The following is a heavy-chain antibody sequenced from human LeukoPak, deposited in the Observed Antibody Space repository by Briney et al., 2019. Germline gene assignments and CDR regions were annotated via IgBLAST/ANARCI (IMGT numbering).Heavy chain of an antibody. V-gene: IGHV1-46*01. CDR1: GYTFTSYC. Sequence: ASVKVSCKASGYTFTSYCMHWVRQAPGQGLEWMGIINPSGGSTSYAQKFQGRVTMTRDMSTSTVYMELSSLRSEDTAVYYCARDRDSDYYMDVWGKGTTVTVSS. D-gene: IGHD4-11*01. J-gene: IGHJ6*03. CDR3: ARDRDSDYYMDV. CDR2: INPSGGST.